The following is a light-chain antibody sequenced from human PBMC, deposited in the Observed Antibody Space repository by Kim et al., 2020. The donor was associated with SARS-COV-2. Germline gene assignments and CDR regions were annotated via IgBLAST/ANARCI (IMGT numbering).Light chain of an antibody. J-gene: IGKJ2*01. V-gene: IGKV1-27*01. CDR3: QKYNSAPPT. CDR1: QGISNY. CDR2: AAS. Sequence: AAVGERGTITCRASQGISNYLAWYQQKPGKVPKLLIYAASALQSGVPSRFSGSGSGTDFTLTISSLQPEDVATYYCQKYNSAPPTFGQGTKLDI.